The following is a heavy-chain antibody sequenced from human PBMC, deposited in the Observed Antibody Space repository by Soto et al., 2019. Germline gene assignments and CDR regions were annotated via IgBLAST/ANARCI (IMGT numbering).Heavy chain of an antibody. CDR1: GGTFSSLD. CDR2: IIPISETT. Sequence: SVKVSCKASGGTFSSLDINWVRQAPGQGLEWMGGIIPISETTNYAQIFQGRVSIVADISTSTAYMELSRLRSEDTAVYYCARALLSHSYDSGGYDSYFHAMDVWGQGTPVTVSS. V-gene: IGHV1-69*06. CDR3: ARALLSHSYDSGGYDSYFHAMDV. D-gene: IGHD3-22*01. J-gene: IGHJ6*02.